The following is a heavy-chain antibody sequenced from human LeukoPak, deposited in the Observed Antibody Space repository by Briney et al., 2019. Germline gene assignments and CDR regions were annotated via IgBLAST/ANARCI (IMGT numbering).Heavy chain of an antibody. D-gene: IGHD1-26*01. CDR2: IKQDGSEK. V-gene: IGHV3-7*01. J-gene: IGHJ4*02. CDR3: ARGPPELPRAYYFDY. CDR1: GFTFSSYW. Sequence: GGSLRLSCAASGFTFSSYWMSWVRQAPGKGLEWVANIKQDGSEKYYVDSVKGRFTISRDNAKNSLYLQMNSLRAGDTAVYYCARGPPELPRAYYFDYWGQGTLVTVSS.